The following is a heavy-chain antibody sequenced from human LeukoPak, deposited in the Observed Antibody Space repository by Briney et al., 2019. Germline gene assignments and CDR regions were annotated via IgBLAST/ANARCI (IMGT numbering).Heavy chain of an antibody. CDR2: LSGSGYNT. J-gene: IGHJ4*02. D-gene: IGHD2-2*01. Sequence: GVSLRLSCAASGFTFSSHALSWVRQGPGKGLEWVSSLSGSGYNTYYADSVKGRFTISRDNSKNTVYLQMNSLRAEDTAVYYCAKDPYGTRYFDYWGQGTLVTVSS. CDR1: GFTFSSHA. V-gene: IGHV3-23*01. CDR3: AKDPYGTRYFDY.